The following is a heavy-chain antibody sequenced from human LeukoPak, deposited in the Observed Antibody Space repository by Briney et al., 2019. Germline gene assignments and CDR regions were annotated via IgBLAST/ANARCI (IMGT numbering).Heavy chain of an antibody. V-gene: IGHV3-48*03. D-gene: IGHD6-6*01. CDR3: ARGLSGYASSLGY. J-gene: IGHJ4*02. CDR2: ISSSGSTI. Sequence: GGSLRLSCAASGFTFSSYEMNWVRQAPGKGLEWVSYISSSGSTIYYADSVKGRFTISRDNAKNSLYLQMNSLRAEDTAVYYCARGLSGYASSLGYWGQGTLVTVSA. CDR1: GFTFSSYE.